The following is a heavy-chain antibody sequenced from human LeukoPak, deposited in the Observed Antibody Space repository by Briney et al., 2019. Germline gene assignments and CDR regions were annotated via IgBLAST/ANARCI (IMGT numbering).Heavy chain of an antibody. CDR1: GYTFTSYG. V-gene: IGHV1-18*01. Sequence: ASVKVSCKASGYTFTSYGISWVRRAPGQGLEWMGWISAYNGNTNYALKLQGRVTMTTDTSTSTAYMELRSLRSDDTAVYYCARSPIFGASYRDYYYYGMDVWGQGTTVTVSS. D-gene: IGHD3-3*01. CDR2: ISAYNGNT. CDR3: ARSPIFGASYRDYYYYGMDV. J-gene: IGHJ6*02.